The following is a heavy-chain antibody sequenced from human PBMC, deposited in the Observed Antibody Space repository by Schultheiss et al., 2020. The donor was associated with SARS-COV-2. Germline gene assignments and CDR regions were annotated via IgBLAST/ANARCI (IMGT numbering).Heavy chain of an antibody. CDR2: IYYSGST. CDR3: ARDRYYGSGSYYYYYGMDV. J-gene: IGHJ6*02. V-gene: IGHV4-59*12. CDR1: GGSISSYY. Sequence: SETLSLTCTVSGGSISSYYWSWIRQPPGKGLEWIGSIYYSGSTYYNPSLKSRVTISVDTSKNQFSLKLSSVTAADTAVYYCARDRYYGSGSYYYYYGMDVWGQGTTVTVSS. D-gene: IGHD3-10*01.